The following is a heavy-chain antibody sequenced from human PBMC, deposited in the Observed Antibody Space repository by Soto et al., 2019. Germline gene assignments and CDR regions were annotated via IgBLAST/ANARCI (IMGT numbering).Heavy chain of an antibody. CDR2: TYYRSKWYN. CDR1: GDSVSSNTAA. D-gene: IGHD6-19*01. CDR3: ARETPIDSGVYYYYAMDV. J-gene: IGHJ6*02. Sequence: SQTLSLTCAISGDSVSSNTAAWYWIRQSPSRGLERLGRTYYRSKWYNDYAVSVKSRITMKSDTSKNQVSLQLNPVTPEDTAVYYCARETPIDSGVYYYYAMDVWGQGTTVTVSS. V-gene: IGHV6-1*01.